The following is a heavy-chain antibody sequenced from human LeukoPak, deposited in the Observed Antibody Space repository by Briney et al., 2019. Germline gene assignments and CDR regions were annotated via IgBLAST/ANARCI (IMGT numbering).Heavy chain of an antibody. J-gene: IGHJ4*02. D-gene: IGHD1-26*01. CDR1: GFILSSYW. V-gene: IGHV3-7*01. Sequence: SGGSLRLSCAVSGFILSSYWMRWVRQAPGKGREWVANIKQDGSEKYYVDSVKGRFTISRDNAKNSLYLQMNSLSAEDKAVYYCAIDWWELNHVDYWGQGTLVTVSS. CDR2: IKQDGSEK. CDR3: AIDWWELNHVDY.